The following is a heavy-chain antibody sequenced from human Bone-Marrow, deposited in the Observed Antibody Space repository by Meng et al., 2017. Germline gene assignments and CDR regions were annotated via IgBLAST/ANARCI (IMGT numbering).Heavy chain of an antibody. D-gene: IGHD4-17*01. J-gene: IGHJ5*02. CDR1: GFTVSSNY. CDR3: ARDLVSGYGDYVAGWFDP. CDR2: IYSGGST. Sequence: GESLKISCAASGFTVSSNYMSWVRQAPGKGLEWVSVIYSGGSTYYADSVKGRFTISRDNSKNTLYLQMNSLRAEDTAVYYCARDLVSGYGDYVAGWFDPWGHGTRVTCSS. V-gene: IGHV3-53*01.